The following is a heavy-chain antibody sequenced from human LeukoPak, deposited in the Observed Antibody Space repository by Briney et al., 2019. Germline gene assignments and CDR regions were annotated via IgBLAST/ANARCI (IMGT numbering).Heavy chain of an antibody. CDR1: GYTFTNYD. V-gene: IGHV1-8*01. D-gene: IGHD3-16*01. CDR2: VNPNDGNT. CDR3: AREGETFDY. Sequence: ASVMVSCKASGYTFTNYDINWVRQATGQGLEWMGWVNPNDGNTGYAQRFQGRVTMTRNTSISTVYLELSSLRSEDTAVYFCAREGETFDYWGRGTLITVSS. J-gene: IGHJ4*02.